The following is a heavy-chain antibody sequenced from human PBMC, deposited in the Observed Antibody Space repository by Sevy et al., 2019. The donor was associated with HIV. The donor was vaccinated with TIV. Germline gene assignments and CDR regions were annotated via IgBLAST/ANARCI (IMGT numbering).Heavy chain of an antibody. V-gene: IGHV3-48*03. D-gene: IGHD3-10*01. Sequence: GGSLRLSCAASGFTFTSYEMNWVRQAPGKGLEWLSYISNSGTTIYYSDSVKGRFTISRDNAKNSLYLQMNSLRAEDTAVYYCARPGGINTMVQGEDWFDPWGQGTLVTVSS. CDR2: ISNSGTTI. J-gene: IGHJ5*02. CDR1: GFTFTSYE. CDR3: ARPGGINTMVQGEDWFDP.